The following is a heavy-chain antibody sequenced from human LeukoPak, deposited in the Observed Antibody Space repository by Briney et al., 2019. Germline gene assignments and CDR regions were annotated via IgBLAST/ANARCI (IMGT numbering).Heavy chain of an antibody. CDR1: GASISTIISY. J-gene: IGHJ4*02. V-gene: IGHV4-39*07. CDR3: ARDELAAAGIDY. Sequence: SETLSLTCTVSGASISTIISYWGWIRQTPGKGLEWIGSIYYSGTTYYNPSLESRVTISIDTSKNQFSLKLSSVTAADTAVYYCARDELAAAGIDYWGQGTLVTVSS. D-gene: IGHD6-13*01. CDR2: IYYSGTT.